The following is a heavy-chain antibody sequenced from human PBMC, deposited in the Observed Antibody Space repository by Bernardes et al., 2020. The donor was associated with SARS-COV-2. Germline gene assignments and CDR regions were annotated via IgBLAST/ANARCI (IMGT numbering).Heavy chain of an antibody. D-gene: IGHD2-2*01. Sequence: SEPLSLTCTVSGGSISSSSYYWGWLLQPPGKGLEWIGSIYYSGSTYYNPSLKSRVTISVDTSKNQFSLKLSSVTAADTAVYYCARRIPAAMIHPGGYFDLWGRGTLVTVSS. CDR2: IYYSGST. CDR3: ARRIPAAMIHPGGYFDL. J-gene: IGHJ2*01. CDR1: GGSISSSSYY. V-gene: IGHV4-39*01.